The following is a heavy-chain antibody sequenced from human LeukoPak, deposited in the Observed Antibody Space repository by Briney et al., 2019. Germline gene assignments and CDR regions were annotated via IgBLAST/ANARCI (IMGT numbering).Heavy chain of an antibody. CDR1: GFTFDDYA. V-gene: IGHV3-9*01. J-gene: IGHJ4*02. Sequence: GRSLRLSCAASGFTFDDYAMHWVRQAPEKGLEWVSAISWNSDYIGYVDSVKGRFTISRDNARNSLYLQMNSLRPEGTALYYCAKGAGVAARPLDYWGQGTLVTVSS. D-gene: IGHD6-6*01. CDR2: ISWNSDYI. CDR3: AKGAGVAARPLDY.